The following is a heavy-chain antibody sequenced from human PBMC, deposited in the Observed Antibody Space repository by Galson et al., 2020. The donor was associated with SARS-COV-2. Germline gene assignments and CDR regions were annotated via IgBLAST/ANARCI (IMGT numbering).Heavy chain of an antibody. V-gene: IGHV3-30*18. CDR2: ISYDGSYN. CDR1: GFIFSNYG. J-gene: IGHJ6*02. Sequence: GGSLRLSCAASGFIFSNYGMHWVRQAPGKGLEWVAVISYDGSYNYYTDSMKGRFTISRDNSKNTVYLQMRSLRPEDTAVYYCAKAYIDFWXRXSTSYCYGMDVWGQGTTVTVSS. CDR3: AKAYIDFWXRXSTSYCYGMDV. D-gene: IGHD3-3*01.